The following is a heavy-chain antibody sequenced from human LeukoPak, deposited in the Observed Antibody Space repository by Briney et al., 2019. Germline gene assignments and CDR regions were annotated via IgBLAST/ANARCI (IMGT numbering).Heavy chain of an antibody. CDR1: GGSISSYY. CDR2: IYYSGST. J-gene: IGHJ4*02. Sequence: PSETLSLTCTVSGGSISSYYWSWIRQPPGKGLEWIGYIYYSGSTNYNPSLKSRVTISVDTSKNQFSLKLSSVTAEDTAVYYCARANYDFWSGYLDYWGQGTLVTVSS. V-gene: IGHV4-59*01. CDR3: ARANYDFWSGYLDY. D-gene: IGHD3-3*01.